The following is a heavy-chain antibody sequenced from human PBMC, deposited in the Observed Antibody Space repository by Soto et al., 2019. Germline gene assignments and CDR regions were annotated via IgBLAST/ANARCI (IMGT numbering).Heavy chain of an antibody. CDR2: IYYSGST. J-gene: IGHJ5*02. CDR1: GGSISSGGYY. Sequence: SETLSLTCTVSGGSISSGGYYWSRIRQHPGKGLEWIGYIYYSGSTYYNPSLKSRVTISVDTSKNQFSLKLSSVTAADTAVYYCARSVLNWFDPWGQRTLVTVSS. V-gene: IGHV4-31*03. CDR3: ARSVLNWFDP. D-gene: IGHD6-6*01.